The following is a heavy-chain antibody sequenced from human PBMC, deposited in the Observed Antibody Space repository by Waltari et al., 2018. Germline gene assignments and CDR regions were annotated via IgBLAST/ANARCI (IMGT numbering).Heavy chain of an antibody. V-gene: IGHV1-69*04. CDR3: ARGITGTEHFDY. CDR2: IIPILGIA. D-gene: IGHD1-7*01. Sequence: QVQLVQSGAEVKKPGSSVKVSCKASGGTFSSYAISWVRQAPGQGLEWMGGIIPILGIANYAPKFQGRVTITADESTSTAYMELSSLRSEDTAVYYCARGITGTEHFDYWGQGTLVTVSS. J-gene: IGHJ4*02. CDR1: GGTFSSYA.